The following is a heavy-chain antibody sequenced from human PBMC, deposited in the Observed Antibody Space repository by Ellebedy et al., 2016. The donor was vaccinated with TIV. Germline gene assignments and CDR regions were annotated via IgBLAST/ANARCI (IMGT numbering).Heavy chain of an antibody. Sequence: SETLSLXXTVSGGSISSSSYYWGWIRQPPGKGLEWIGRIYYDGSTYYNPSLKSRVTISVDTSKNLFSLKLNSVTAADTAVYYCARHKQVWGIIGAIVYGMDVWGQGTTVTVSS. CDR1: GGSISSSSYY. CDR2: IYYDGST. CDR3: ARHKQVWGIIGAIVYGMDV. V-gene: IGHV4-39*01. D-gene: IGHD3-10*01. J-gene: IGHJ6*02.